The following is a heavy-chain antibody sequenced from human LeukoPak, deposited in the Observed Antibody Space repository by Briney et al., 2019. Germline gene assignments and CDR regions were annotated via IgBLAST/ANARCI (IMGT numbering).Heavy chain of an antibody. V-gene: IGHV3-21*04. J-gene: IGHJ1*01. CDR1: GFTFSNYD. D-gene: IGHD1-26*01. CDR2: ISSSSSYT. Sequence: GGSLRLSCAASGFTFSNYDMNWVRQAPGKGLEWVSSISSSSSYTYYADSVKGRFTISRDNAKNSLYLQMNSLRAEDMALYYCAKDYSGSYFEYFQHWGQGTLVTVSS. CDR3: AKDYSGSYFEYFQH.